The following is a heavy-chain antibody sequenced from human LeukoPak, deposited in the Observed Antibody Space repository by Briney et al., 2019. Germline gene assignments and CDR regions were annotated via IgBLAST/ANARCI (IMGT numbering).Heavy chain of an antibody. CDR1: GGSISSGSYY. CDR3: ASNRSPTSKLDAFDI. J-gene: IGHJ3*02. V-gene: IGHV4-61*02. CDR2: IYTSGST. D-gene: IGHD2/OR15-2a*01. Sequence: NPSQTLSLTCTVSGGSISSGSYYWSWIRQPAGKGLEWIGRIYTSGSTNYNPSLKSRVTISVDTSKNQYSLKLSSVTAADTAVYYCASNRSPTSKLDAFDIWGQGTMVTVSS.